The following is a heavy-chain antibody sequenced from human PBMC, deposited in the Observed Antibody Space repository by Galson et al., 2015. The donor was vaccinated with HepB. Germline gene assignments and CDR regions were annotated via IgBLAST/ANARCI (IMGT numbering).Heavy chain of an antibody. J-gene: IGHJ6*02. CDR1: GFSLSTSGMC. Sequence: PALVKPTQTLTLTCTFSGFSLSTSGMCVSWIRQPPGKALEWLARIDWDDDKYYSTSLKTRLTISKDTSKNQVVLTMTNVDPVDTATYYCARIQWADDILTGYRYYGMDVWGQGTTVTVSS. CDR3: ARIQWADDILTGYRYYGMDV. CDR2: IDWDDDK. D-gene: IGHD3-9*01. V-gene: IGHV2-70*11.